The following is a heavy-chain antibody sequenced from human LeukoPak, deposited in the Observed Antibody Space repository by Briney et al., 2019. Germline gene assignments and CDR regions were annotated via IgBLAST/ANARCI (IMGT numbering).Heavy chain of an antibody. CDR2: IYVAAST. D-gene: IGHD3-22*01. CDR3: TRAPLYDYDTRTPVGVFDI. CDR1: AFTVSSNY. J-gene: IGHJ3*02. V-gene: IGHV3-53*01. Sequence: GSLRLSCAASAFTVSSNYMNWVRQAPGRGLEWISVIYVAASTYYADSVKGRFTISRDDSENSLYLQMNSLRTEDTAVYYCTRAPLYDYDTRTPVGVFDIWGQGTMVTVSS.